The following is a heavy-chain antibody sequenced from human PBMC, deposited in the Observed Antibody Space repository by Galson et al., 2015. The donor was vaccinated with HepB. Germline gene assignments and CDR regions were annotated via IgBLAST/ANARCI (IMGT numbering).Heavy chain of an antibody. CDR2: ISAYNGNT. J-gene: IGHJ4*02. CDR3: ARDYDILTGFDYLDY. Sequence: SVKVSCKASGYTFTSYGISWVRQAPGQGLEWMGWISAYNGNTNYAQKLQGRVTMTTDTSTSTAYMELRSLRSDDTAVYYCARDYDILTGFDYLDYWGQGTLVTVSS. V-gene: IGHV1-18*01. CDR1: GYTFTSYG. D-gene: IGHD3-9*01.